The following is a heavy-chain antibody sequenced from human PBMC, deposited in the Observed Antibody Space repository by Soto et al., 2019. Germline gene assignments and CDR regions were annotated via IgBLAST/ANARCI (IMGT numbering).Heavy chain of an antibody. Sequence: QVQLVQSGAEVKKPGASVKVSCKASGYTFTNYGITWVRQAPGQGLEWMGWISAYNGNTNYAQKLQGRVNMTTDTSTSTAYMGRRDLRSNDTAVYYCARAYYAILTGYYYCFDYWGQGTMVTVST. J-gene: IGHJ4*02. CDR3: ARAYYAILTGYYYCFDY. CDR1: GYTFTNYG. D-gene: IGHD3-9*01. V-gene: IGHV1-18*01. CDR2: ISAYNGNT.